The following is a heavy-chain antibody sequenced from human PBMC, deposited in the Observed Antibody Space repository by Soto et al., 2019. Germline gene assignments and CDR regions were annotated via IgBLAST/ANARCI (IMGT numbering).Heavy chain of an antibody. CDR2: ISGSGGST. V-gene: IGHV3-23*01. J-gene: IGHJ6*02. D-gene: IGHD2-2*01. Sequence: GGSLRLSCAASGFTFSSYAMSWVRQAPGKGLEWVSAISGSGGSTYYADSVKGRFTISRDNSKNTLYLQMNSLRAEDTAVYYCAKINGRLSDRSPNYYYYYGMDVWGQGTTVTVSS. CDR3: AKINGRLSDRSPNYYYYYGMDV. CDR1: GFTFSSYA.